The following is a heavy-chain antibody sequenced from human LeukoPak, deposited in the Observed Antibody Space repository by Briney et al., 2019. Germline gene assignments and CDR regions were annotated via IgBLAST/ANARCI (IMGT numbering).Heavy chain of an antibody. CDR3: ARVAEEAAFDS. V-gene: IGHV3-21*06. CDR2: ISRNSRDI. D-gene: IGHD6-13*01. CDR1: GFTFSTYS. J-gene: IGHJ4*02. Sequence: PGGSLRLSCAASGFTFSTYSMNWVRQAPGKGLEWVSSISRNSRDIYYADSMRGRFTISRDHAKNSLYLQMNSLKPEDTAVYYCARVAEEAAFDSWGQGTLVTVSS.